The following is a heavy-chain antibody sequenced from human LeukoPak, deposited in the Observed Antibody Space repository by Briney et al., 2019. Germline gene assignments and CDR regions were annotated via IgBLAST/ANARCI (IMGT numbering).Heavy chain of an antibody. Sequence: GGTLRLSCEVSGFTFSTYGMSWVRQAPGKGLEWVSAITGSGGRTYYADSVKGRFTISRDNSRDRLYLETNSLRAEDTAVYYCARDRMGAVMYFDVWGRGTLVTVSS. CDR3: ARDRMGAVMYFDV. CDR2: ITGSGGRT. CDR1: GFTFSTYG. V-gene: IGHV3-23*01. D-gene: IGHD1-26*01. J-gene: IGHJ2*01.